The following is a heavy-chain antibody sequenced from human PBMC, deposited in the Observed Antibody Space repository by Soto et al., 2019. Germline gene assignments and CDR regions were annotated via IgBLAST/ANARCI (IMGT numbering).Heavy chain of an antibody. CDR3: ARDRMVFNY. CDR2: VTTDTI. V-gene: IGHV3-11*01. Sequence: QVQLVESGGGLVKAGESLTLSCAASGFTFSDYFMTWIRQAPGKGLEWVSYVTTDTIHYADAVKGRFTLSRDSAKNSLYLQMINLRAEDTGVYYCARDRMVFNYWGQGALVTGSS. J-gene: IGHJ4*02. D-gene: IGHD2-8*01. CDR1: GFTFSDYF.